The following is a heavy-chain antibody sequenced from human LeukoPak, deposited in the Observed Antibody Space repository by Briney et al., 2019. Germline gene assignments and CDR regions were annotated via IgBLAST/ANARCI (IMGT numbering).Heavy chain of an antibody. CDR3: ATIAAY. CDR1: GFTFDDYA. V-gene: IGHV3-9*01. Sequence: GRSLRLSCAASGFTFDDYAMHWDRQAPGKGLEWVSGISWNSGSIGYADSVKGRFTISRDNAKNSLYLQMNSLRAEDTALYYCATIAAYWGQGTLVTVSS. CDR2: ISWNSGSI. D-gene: IGHD6-25*01. J-gene: IGHJ4*02.